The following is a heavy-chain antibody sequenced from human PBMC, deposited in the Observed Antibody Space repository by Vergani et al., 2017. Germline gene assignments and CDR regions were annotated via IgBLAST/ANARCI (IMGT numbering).Heavy chain of an antibody. CDR3: ARDQYGSGSYIFDY. CDR1: GFTFSSYG. J-gene: IGHJ4*02. D-gene: IGHD3-10*01. CDR2: ISSSSSYT. Sequence: VQLVESGGGVVQPGRSLRLSCAASGFTFSSYGMHWVRQAPGKGLEWVSYISSSSSYTNYADSVKGRFTISRDNAKNSLYLQMNSLRAEDTAVYYCARDQYGSGSYIFDYWGQGTLVTVSS. V-gene: IGHV3-21*05.